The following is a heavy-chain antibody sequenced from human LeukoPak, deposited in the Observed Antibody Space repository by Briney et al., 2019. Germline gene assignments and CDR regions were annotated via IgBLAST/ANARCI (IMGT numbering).Heavy chain of an antibody. CDR3: GFWSGYAFDY. V-gene: IGHV4-4*02. CDR1: GGSIGSTYW. Sequence: SGTLSLTCAVSGGSIGSTYWLSWVRQPPGKGLEWIGEIYHSGSTNYNPSLKSRVTLSLDKSRNQFSLKLSSVTAADTAVYFCGFWSGYAFDYWGQGTLVTVSS. J-gene: IGHJ4*02. D-gene: IGHD3-3*01. CDR2: IYHSGST.